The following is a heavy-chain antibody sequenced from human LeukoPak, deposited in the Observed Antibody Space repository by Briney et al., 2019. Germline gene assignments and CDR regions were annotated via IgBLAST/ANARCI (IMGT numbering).Heavy chain of an antibody. J-gene: IGHJ4*02. CDR1: GFTFSSYE. Sequence: PGGSLRLSCAASGFTFSSYEMNWVRQAPGKGLEWVSYISSSGSTIYYADSVKGRFTISRDNAKNSLYLQMNSLRAEDTAVYYCARFSGGYCSSTSCHDYWGQGTLVTVSS. V-gene: IGHV3-48*03. D-gene: IGHD2-2*01. CDR2: ISSSGSTI. CDR3: ARFSGGYCSSTSCHDY.